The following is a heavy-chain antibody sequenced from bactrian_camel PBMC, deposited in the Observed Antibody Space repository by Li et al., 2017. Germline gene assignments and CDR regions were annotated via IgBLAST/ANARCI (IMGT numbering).Heavy chain of an antibody. V-gene: IGHV3S67*01. CDR2: IRKDGST. CDR1: GFTFSSKY. J-gene: IGHJ4*01. Sequence: VQLVESGGGLVQPGGSLRLSCAASGFTFSSKYMTWVRQTPGKERELVSTIRKDGSTTYADSVKGRFAISRDDAKNAWYLRMNSLTIDDTGVYYCAACGTAYQGQGTQVTVS.